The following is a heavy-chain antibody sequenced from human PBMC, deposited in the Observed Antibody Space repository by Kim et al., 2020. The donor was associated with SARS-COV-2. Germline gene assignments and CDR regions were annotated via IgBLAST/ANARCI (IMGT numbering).Heavy chain of an antibody. Sequence: SETLSLTCTVSGGSFSSYYWSWIRQPPGKGLEWIGYIYYSGSTNYNHSLKSRVTISVDKSKNQFSLKLSSVTAADTAVYYCAREVAAAGTRWFEPWGQGTLVTVS. J-gene: IGHJ5*02. D-gene: IGHD6-13*01. V-gene: IGHV4-59*01. CDR3: AREVAAAGTRWFEP. CDR1: GGSFSSYY. CDR2: IYYSGST.